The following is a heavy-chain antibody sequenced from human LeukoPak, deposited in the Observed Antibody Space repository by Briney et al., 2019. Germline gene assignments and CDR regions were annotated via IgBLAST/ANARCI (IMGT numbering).Heavy chain of an antibody. CDR1: GFTFSSYG. V-gene: IGHV3-30*18. J-gene: IGHJ4*02. Sequence: PGTSLRLSCAASGFTFSSYGMDWVRQAPGKGLEWVAGISYDGSREHHEDSVKGRFTISRDDSKNRLYLQMNTLRADDTATYYCVKGGSIVGSAHFDHWGQGILVIVSS. CDR2: ISYDGSRE. CDR3: VKGGSIVGSAHFDH. D-gene: IGHD1-26*01.